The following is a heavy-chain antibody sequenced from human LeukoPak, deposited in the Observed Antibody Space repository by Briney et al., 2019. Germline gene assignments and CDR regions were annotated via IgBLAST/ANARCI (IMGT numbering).Heavy chain of an antibody. J-gene: IGHJ4*02. V-gene: IGHV3-23*01. CDR3: AKDIKYYYDSSGYYVY. Sequence: VGSLRLSCAASGFTFSSYAMSWVRQAPGKGLEWVSAMSGSGGSTYYADSVKGRFTISRDNSKNTLYLEMNSLRAEDTEVYYCAKDIKYYYDSSGYYVYWGQGTLVTVSS. CDR1: GFTFSSYA. D-gene: IGHD3-22*01. CDR2: MSGSGGST.